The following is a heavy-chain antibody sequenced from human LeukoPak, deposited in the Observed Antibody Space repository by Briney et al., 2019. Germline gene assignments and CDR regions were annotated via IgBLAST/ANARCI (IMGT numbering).Heavy chain of an antibody. CDR1: GFTFSSYA. J-gene: IGHJ4*02. V-gene: IGHV3-30-3*01. CDR2: ISYDGSNK. Sequence: RAGGSLRLSCAASGFTFSSYAMHWVRQAPGEGLEWVAVISYDGSNKYYADSVKGRFTISRDNSKNTLYLQMNSLRAEDTAVYYCARLLGATGGDYWGQGTLVTVSS. D-gene: IGHD1-26*01. CDR3: ARLLGATGGDY.